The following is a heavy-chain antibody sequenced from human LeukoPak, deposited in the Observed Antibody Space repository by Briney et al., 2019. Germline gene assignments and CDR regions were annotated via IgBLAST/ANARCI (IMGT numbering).Heavy chain of an antibody. CDR3: ARVAYCGGDCYSYYMDV. Sequence: PGGSLRLSCAASGFTFSSYSMNWVRQAPGKGLEWVSSISSSSSYIYYADSVKGRFTISRDNAKNSLYLQMNSLRAEDTAVYYCARVAYCGGDCYSYYMDVWGKGTTVTVSS. V-gene: IGHV3-21*01. CDR2: ISSSSSYI. D-gene: IGHD2-21*01. J-gene: IGHJ6*03. CDR1: GFTFSSYS.